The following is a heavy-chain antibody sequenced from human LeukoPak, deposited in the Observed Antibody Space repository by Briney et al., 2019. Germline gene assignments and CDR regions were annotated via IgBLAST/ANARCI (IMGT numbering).Heavy chain of an antibody. J-gene: IGHJ4*02. CDR3: ATSSSSWTQFDY. D-gene: IGHD6-13*01. CDR1: GGSISSGDYY. V-gene: IGHV4-61*08. CDR2: IYFSGST. Sequence: SETLSLTCTVSGGSISSGDYYRSWIRQPPGKGLEWIGCIYFSGSTNYNSSLKSRVTISVDTSRNQFSLKLNSVTAADTAVYYCATSSSSWTQFDYWGQGTLVTVSS.